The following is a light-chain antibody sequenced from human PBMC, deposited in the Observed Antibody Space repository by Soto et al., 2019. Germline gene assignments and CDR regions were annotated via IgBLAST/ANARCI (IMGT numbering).Light chain of an antibody. CDR3: QQYNNWPRT. V-gene: IGKV3-15*01. CDR2: AAS. J-gene: IGKJ1*01. CDR1: QGVSRN. Sequence: EVVMTQSPATLSVSPGERATLSCRASQGVSRNLAWYQQKPGQAPRLLIFAASTRATDIPARFSGSGSVTEFTLTISSLQSEDFAVYYCQQYNNWPRTFGQGTKVEIK.